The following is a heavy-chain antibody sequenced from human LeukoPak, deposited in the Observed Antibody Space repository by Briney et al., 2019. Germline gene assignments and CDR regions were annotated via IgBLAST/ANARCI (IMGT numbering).Heavy chain of an antibody. CDR3: AREGVLQAFDV. V-gene: IGHV1-46*01. CDR1: GDPFTTHY. Sequence: ASVKVSCKASGDPFTTHYMHWVRQAPGQGLEWMGIVNPTNTGTTYAQRFQGRVTMTADPSTSTVYMVLGSLRSEDTAVYYCAREGVLQAFDVWGHGTMVTVSS. J-gene: IGHJ3*01. CDR2: VNPTNTGT. D-gene: IGHD4-11*01.